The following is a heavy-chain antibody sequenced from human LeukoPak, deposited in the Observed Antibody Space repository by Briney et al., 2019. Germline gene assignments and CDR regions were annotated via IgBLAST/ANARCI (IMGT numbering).Heavy chain of an antibody. CDR3: ASTLGTVTTMYFDY. CDR1: GYSFTSYW. V-gene: IGHV5-51*01. CDR2: IYPGDSDT. Sequence: GGSLKISCKGSGYSFTSYWIGWVRQMPGKGLGWMGIIYPGDSDTRYSPSFQGQVTISADKSISTAYLQWSSLKASDSAMYYCASTLGTVTTMYFDYWGQGTLVTVSS. D-gene: IGHD4-17*01. J-gene: IGHJ4*02.